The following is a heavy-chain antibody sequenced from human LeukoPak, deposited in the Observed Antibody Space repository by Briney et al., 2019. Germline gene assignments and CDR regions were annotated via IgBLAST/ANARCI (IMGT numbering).Heavy chain of an antibody. V-gene: IGHV1-69*01. CDR1: GCTFSSYA. J-gene: IGHJ2*01. D-gene: IGHD3-3*01. CDR3: ASGYDSGTNWYFDL. CDR2: IIPIFGTA. Sequence: SVKVSCKASGCTFSSYAISWVRQAPGRGLDWMGGIIPIFGTANYAQKFQGRVTITADESTSTAYMELSSLRSEDTAVYYCASGYDSGTNWYFDLWGRGTLVTVSS.